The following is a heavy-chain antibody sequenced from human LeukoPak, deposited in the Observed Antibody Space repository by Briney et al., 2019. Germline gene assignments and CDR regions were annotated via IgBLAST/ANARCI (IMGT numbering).Heavy chain of an antibody. V-gene: IGHV1-2*02. CDR1: GYTFIDHY. CDR2: INPKNGGT. D-gene: IGHD6-13*01. J-gene: IGHJ4*02. CDR3: ARDLPYSSSWESIDY. Sequence: ASVKVSCKASGYTFIDHYIHWVRQAPGQGLEWMGWINPKNGGTSFAPRFQGRVTMTRDTSINTVYMELKRLRSDDTAVYYCARDLPYSSSWESIDYWGQGTLVTVST.